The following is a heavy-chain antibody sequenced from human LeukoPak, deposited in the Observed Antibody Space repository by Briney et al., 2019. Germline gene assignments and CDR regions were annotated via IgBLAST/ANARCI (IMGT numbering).Heavy chain of an antibody. CDR3: AKDQQGGAGSGRFDY. D-gene: IGHD3-10*01. Sequence: GGSLRLSCAASGFTSSAIHWVRQSPGKGLEWLAIISFDGAYRYYAYSVKGRFTISRDISKNTFYLQMSSLTADDAALYYCAKDQQGGAGSGRFDYWGQGTLVTVSS. CDR2: ISFDGAYR. J-gene: IGHJ4*02. V-gene: IGHV3-30*04. CDR1: GFTSSA.